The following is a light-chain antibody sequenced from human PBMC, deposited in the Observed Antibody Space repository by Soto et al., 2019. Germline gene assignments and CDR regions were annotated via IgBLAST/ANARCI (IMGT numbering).Light chain of an antibody. CDR2: GNS. CDR1: SSNIGAGYD. CDR3: QSYDSSLSGYV. Sequence: SVLTQPPSVSGAPGQRVTISCTGSSSNIGAGYDVHWYQQLPGTAPKLLIYGNSNRPSGVPDRFSGSKSGTSASLAIFGLQAEDEADYYCQSYDSSLSGYVFGTGTKVTVL. V-gene: IGLV1-40*01. J-gene: IGLJ1*01.